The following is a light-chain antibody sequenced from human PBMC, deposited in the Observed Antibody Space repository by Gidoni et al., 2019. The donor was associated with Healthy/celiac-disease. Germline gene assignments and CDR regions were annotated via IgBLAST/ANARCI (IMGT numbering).Light chain of an antibody. Sequence: DIQMTQSPSSLTASVGDRVTITCRASQGISNYLAWYKQKPAKVPKLLIYAASTLQAGVPSRFSGSRSGTDFTLTISSLQHEDVATYYCQKYNSAPPVTFGQGTRLEIK. J-gene: IGKJ5*01. V-gene: IGKV1-27*01. CDR3: QKYNSAPPVT. CDR2: AAS. CDR1: QGISNY.